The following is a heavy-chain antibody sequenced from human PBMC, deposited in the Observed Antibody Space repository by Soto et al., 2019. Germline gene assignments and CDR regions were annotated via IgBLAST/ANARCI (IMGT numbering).Heavy chain of an antibody. J-gene: IGHJ4*02. CDR1: GFSFTTYW. Sequence: GESLKISCKGSGFSFTTYWIAWVRQMPGKGLEWMGIIYPGDSKTTYSPSFQGQVTISADKSISTAYLQWSSLKASDAAMYYWARLHGGTSNPRGGWGQGTLVTVSS. V-gene: IGHV5-51*01. D-gene: IGHD2-15*01. CDR2: IYPGDSKT. CDR3: ARLHGGTSNPRGG.